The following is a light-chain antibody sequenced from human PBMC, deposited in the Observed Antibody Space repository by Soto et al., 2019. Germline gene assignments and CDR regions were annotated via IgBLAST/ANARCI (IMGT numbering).Light chain of an antibody. CDR1: QSISTY. V-gene: IGKV1-39*01. CDR3: QEGATLLT. CDR2: GAS. Sequence: DIQMTQPPYSLSTSVGDRVTITCRTSQSISTYLDWYQQRPAKAPKLLIYGASSLQSGVPSTFIGGGSGTLFTLTISSLQPEDFATYYCQEGATLLTFGGGTKVDIK. J-gene: IGKJ4*01.